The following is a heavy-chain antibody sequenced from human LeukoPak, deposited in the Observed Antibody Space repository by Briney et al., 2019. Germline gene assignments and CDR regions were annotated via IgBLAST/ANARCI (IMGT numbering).Heavy chain of an antibody. D-gene: IGHD2-2*02. CDR1: GFTFSSYA. J-gene: IGHJ5*02. Sequence: GGSLRLSCAASGFTFSSYAMGWVPQAPGKGLEWVSVISGSGGRTYYADSVKGRFTISRDNSKNTLFLQMNSLRAEHTPVYYCAKSLGKQADDLVVSASIAGQGFPWFVPWGQGALVSVCS. V-gene: IGHV3-23*01. CDR2: ISGSGGRT. CDR3: AKSLGKQADDLVVSASIAGQGFPWFVP.